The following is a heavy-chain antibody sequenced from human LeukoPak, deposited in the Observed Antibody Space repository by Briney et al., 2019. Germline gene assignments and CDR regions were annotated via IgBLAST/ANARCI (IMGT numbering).Heavy chain of an antibody. CDR1: GGSISSSSYY. J-gene: IGHJ4*02. Sequence: SETLSLTCTVSGGSISSSSYYWGWIRQPPGKGLEWIGSIHYSGSTYYNPSLKSRVTISVDTSKNQFSLKLSSVTAADTAVYYCARLLGGSYFDYWGQGTLVTVSS. D-gene: IGHD1-26*01. CDR2: IHYSGST. CDR3: ARLLGGSYFDY. V-gene: IGHV4-39*01.